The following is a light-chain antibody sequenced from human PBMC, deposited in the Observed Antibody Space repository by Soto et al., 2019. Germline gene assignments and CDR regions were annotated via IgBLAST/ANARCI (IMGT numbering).Light chain of an antibody. CDR2: DAS. CDR3: QQYNSYSWT. V-gene: IGKV1-5*01. CDR1: ESVSKW. J-gene: IGKJ1*01. Sequence: DIQMTQSPSFLSASVGDKVTITCRATESVSKWLAWYQEKPGNPPRPLIYDASTLESGVPSRFSGSGSGTEFTLTISSLPADDFAIYYCQQYNSYSWTFGQGNKVEMK.